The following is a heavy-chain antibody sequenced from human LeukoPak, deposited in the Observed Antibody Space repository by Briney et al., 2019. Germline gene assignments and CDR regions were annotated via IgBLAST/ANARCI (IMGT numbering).Heavy chain of an antibody. CDR3: ARAPGRILTGWKDYYFDY. CDR2: ISSSSSTI. D-gene: IGHD3-9*01. J-gene: IGHJ4*02. V-gene: IGHV3-48*01. CDR1: GFTFSSYA. Sequence: PGRSLRLSCAASGFTFSSYAMNWVRQAPGKGLEWVSYISSSSSTIYYADSVKGRFTISRDNAKNSLYLQMNSLRAEDTAVYYCARAPGRILTGWKDYYFDYWGQGTLVTVSS.